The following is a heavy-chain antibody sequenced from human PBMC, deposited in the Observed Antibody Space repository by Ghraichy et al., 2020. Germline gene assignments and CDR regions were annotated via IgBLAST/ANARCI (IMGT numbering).Heavy chain of an antibody. V-gene: IGHV4-39*01. D-gene: IGHD2-21*01. J-gene: IGHJ4*02. Sequence: SETLSLTCTVSGGSITSGDFHWAWIRQPPEKGLEWIATVHYTGNNHYNPSLKSRVTISADTSQNQISLRLRSVTAADTAVYYCVRQVGSWLWAFDHWGQGTLVAVSS. CDR3: VRQVGSWLWAFDH. CDR1: GGSITSGDFH. CDR2: VHYTGNN.